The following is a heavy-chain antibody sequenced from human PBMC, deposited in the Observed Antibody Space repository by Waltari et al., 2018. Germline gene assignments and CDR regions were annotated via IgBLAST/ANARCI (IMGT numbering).Heavy chain of an antibody. V-gene: IGHV4-39*01. CDR2: IYYSGST. J-gene: IGHJ5*02. CDR3: ARRKGEQQLIWFDP. CDR1: GGSISSSSYY. D-gene: IGHD6-13*01. Sequence: QLQLQESGPGLVKPSETLSLTCTVSGGSISSSSYYWGWIRQPPGKGLEWIGSIYYSGSTYYNPSLKSRVTISVDTSKNQFSLKLSSVTAADTAVYYCARRKGEQQLIWFDPWGQGTLVTVSS.